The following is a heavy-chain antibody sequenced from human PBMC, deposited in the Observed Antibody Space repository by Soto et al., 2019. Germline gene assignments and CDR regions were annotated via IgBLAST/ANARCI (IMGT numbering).Heavy chain of an antibody. CDR3: ARGPNSRGDD. V-gene: IGHV1-69*02. CDR1: GGSVSSFH. D-gene: IGHD7-27*01. Sequence: QVQLVQSGAEVKKPGSSVKVSCKTSGGSVSSFHITWVRQAHGQGLEWMGRIIPILGITNYAQNFQGRVTMTADKSTNTAYMELNSMRSDDTSMYYCARGPNSRGDDWGQGPLINVSS. CDR2: IIPILGIT. J-gene: IGHJ4*02.